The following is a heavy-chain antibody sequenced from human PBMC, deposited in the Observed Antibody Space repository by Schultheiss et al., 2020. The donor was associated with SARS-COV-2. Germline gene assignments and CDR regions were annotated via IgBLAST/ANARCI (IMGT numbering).Heavy chain of an antibody. D-gene: IGHD4-11*01. CDR3: ASSTNDYPRV. V-gene: IGHV3-30*03. CDR1: GFTFSGFG. J-gene: IGHJ4*02. CDR2: ISNDGTTK. Sequence: GGSLRLSCAASGFTFSGFGMHWVRQAPGKGLEWVALISNDGTTKYHADSVKGRFTVSRDNSKNTLYLQMNSLRTEDTAVYYCASSTNDYPRVWGQGTLVTVSS.